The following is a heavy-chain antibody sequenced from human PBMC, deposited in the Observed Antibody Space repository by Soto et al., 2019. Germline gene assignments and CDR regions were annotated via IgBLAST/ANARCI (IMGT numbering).Heavy chain of an antibody. Sequence: PSETLSLTCAVSGGSISSSNWWSWVRQPPGKGLEWIGEIYHSGSTNYNPSLKSRVTISVDKSKNQFSLKLSSVTAADTAVYYCARDVFREWELRYRWFDPWGQGTLVTVSS. CDR1: GGSISSSNW. V-gene: IGHV4-4*02. D-gene: IGHD1-26*01. CDR2: IYHSGST. J-gene: IGHJ5*02. CDR3: ARDVFREWELRYRWFDP.